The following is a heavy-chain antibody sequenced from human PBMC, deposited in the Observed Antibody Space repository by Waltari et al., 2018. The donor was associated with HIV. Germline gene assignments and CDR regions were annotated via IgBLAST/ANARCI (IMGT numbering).Heavy chain of an antibody. CDR1: GFTFSSYA. J-gene: IGHJ5*02. V-gene: IGHV3-23*01. D-gene: IGHD3-10*01. CDR2: IDGGDDTT. CDR3: VRGRFKWFVVDWFDP. Sequence: EVHLLESGGGLVQPGGSLRLSCAASGFTFSSYAMNWVRQAPGKGLECVSGIDGGDDTTYYADSVKGRFTISRDNSKNTLFLQMNSLRAEDTAVYHCVRGRFKWFVVDWFDPWGQGTLVTVSS.